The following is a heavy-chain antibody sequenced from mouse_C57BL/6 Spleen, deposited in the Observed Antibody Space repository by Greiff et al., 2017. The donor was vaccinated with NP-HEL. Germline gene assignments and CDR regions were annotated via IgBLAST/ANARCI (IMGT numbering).Heavy chain of an antibody. D-gene: IGHD1-1*01. CDR2: INYDGSST. CDR1: GFTFSDYY. Sequence: DVKLVESEGGLVQPGSSMKLSCTASGFTFSDYYMAWVRQVPEKGLEWVANINYDGSSTYYLDSLKSRFIISRDNAKNILYLQMSSLKSEDTATYYCARGGTTVVAENLDYWGQGTTLTVSS. J-gene: IGHJ2*01. CDR3: ARGGTTVVAENLDY. V-gene: IGHV5-16*01.